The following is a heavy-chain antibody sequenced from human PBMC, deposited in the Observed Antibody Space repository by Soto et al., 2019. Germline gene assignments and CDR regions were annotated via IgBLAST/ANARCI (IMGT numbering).Heavy chain of an antibody. Sequence: DSVKGRFTISRDNSKNTLDLQMNSLRAEDTAVYYCAKGTPVIVGATEIDYWGQGTLVTVSS. V-gene: IGHV3-30*02. CDR3: AKGTPVIVGATEIDY. J-gene: IGHJ4*02. D-gene: IGHD1-26*01.